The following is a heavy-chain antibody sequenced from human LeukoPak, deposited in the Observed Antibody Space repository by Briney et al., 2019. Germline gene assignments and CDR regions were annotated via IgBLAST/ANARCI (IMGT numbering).Heavy chain of an antibody. CDR1: GYTFTSYG. Sequence: ASVKVSCKASGYTFTSYGISWVRQAPGQGLEWMGWISAYNGNTNYAQKLQGRVTMTTDTSTSTAYMELRSLRSDDTAAYYCARVLLGYSSSWYGTGDYWGQGTLVTVSS. D-gene: IGHD6-13*01. CDR2: ISAYNGNT. CDR3: ARVLLGYSSSWYGTGDY. V-gene: IGHV1-18*01. J-gene: IGHJ4*02.